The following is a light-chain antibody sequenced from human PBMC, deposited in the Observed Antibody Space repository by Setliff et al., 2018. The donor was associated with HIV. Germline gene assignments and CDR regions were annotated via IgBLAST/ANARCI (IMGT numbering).Light chain of an antibody. CDR1: SSDIGRYKL. J-gene: IGLJ2*01. Sequence: QSALTQPASVSGSPGQSITISCTGTSSDIGRYKLVSWYQQHPGKAPKLIIYEVSKWPSGISERFSGSKSGNTASLTISGLRAEDEADYYCSSYAGETRRLFGGGTK. CDR2: EVS. V-gene: IGLV2-23*02. CDR3: SSYAGETRRL.